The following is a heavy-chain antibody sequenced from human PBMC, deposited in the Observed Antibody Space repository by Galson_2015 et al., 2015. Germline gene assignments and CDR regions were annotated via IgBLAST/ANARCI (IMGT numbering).Heavy chain of an antibody. CDR2: ISWNSGSI. Sequence: SLRLSCAASGFTFDDYAMHWVRQAPGKGLEWVSGISWNSGSIGYADSVKGRFTITRDNAKNSLYLQMNSLRAEDTALYYCAKDIGKGVAGPYPDYWGQGTLVTVSS. CDR1: GFTFDDYA. CDR3: AKDIGKGVAGPYPDY. J-gene: IGHJ4*02. V-gene: IGHV3-9*01. D-gene: IGHD6-19*01.